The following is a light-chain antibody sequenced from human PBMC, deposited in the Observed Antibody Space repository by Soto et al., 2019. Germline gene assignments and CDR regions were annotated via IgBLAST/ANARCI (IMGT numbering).Light chain of an antibody. CDR1: QDIRGA. CDR3: QQFNSYPIT. CDR2: DVS. J-gene: IGKJ5*01. Sequence: AIQVTQSPSSLSASVGDRVTITCRASQDIRGALAWYQQKPGKAPNLLIYDVSTLESGVPSRFSGSASGTEFTLTISSLHPEDFGTFYCQQFNSYPITFGHGTRLETK. V-gene: IGKV1-13*02.